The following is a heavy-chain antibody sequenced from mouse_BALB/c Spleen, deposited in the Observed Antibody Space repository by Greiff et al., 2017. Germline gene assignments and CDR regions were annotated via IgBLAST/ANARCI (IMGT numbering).Heavy chain of an antibody. Sequence: EVMLVESGGGLVKPGGSLKLSCAASGFTFSSYAMSWVRQTPEKRLEWVASISSGGSTYYPDSVKGRFTISRDNARNILYLQMSSLRSEDTAMYYCARGNCSFAYWGQGTLVTVSA. V-gene: IGHV5-6-5*01. CDR1: GFTFSSYA. CDR3: ARGNCSFAY. J-gene: IGHJ3*01. CDR2: ISSGGST.